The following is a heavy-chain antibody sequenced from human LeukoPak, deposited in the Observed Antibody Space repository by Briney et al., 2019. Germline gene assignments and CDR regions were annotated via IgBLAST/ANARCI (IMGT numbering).Heavy chain of an antibody. V-gene: IGHV3-53*01. CDR2: IYSGGST. CDR3: ERESTVRHY. J-gene: IGHJ4*02. D-gene: IGHD2-2*01. Sequence: PGGSLRLSWAASGFTFSSNYMSWVRQAPGKGLEWVSVIYSGGSTYYAGSVKIPFTISKHNFNITLYLQMNSLRDEDMCVNYCERESTVRHYWGPGTLVSVST. CDR1: GFTFSSNY.